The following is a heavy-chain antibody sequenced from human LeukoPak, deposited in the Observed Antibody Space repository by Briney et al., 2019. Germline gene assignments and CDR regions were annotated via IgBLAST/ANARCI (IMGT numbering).Heavy chain of an antibody. V-gene: IGHV4-61*01. J-gene: IGHJ4*02. CDR3: ARSPLYYYDSSGYYYFDY. D-gene: IGHD3-22*01. Sequence: SQTLSLTCTVSGGSISSGNYYWSWIRQPPGKGLEWIGYIYYSGSTNYNPSLKSRVTISVDTSKNQFSLKLSSVTAADTAVYYCARSPLYYYDSSGYYYFDYWGQGTLVTVSS. CDR2: IYYSGST. CDR1: GGSISSGNYY.